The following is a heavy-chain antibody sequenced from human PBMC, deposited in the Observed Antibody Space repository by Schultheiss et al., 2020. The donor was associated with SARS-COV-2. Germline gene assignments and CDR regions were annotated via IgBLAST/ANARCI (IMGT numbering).Heavy chain of an antibody. CDR1: GFTVSSNY. Sequence: GGSLRLSCAASGFTVSSNYMSWVRQAPGKGLEWVSVIYSGGSTYYADSVKGRFTISRDNSKNTLYLQMNSLRAEDTAVYYCARDIYYYYGMDVWGQGTTVTVS. CDR2: IYSGGST. V-gene: IGHV3-66*01. J-gene: IGHJ6*02. CDR3: ARDIYYYYGMDV.